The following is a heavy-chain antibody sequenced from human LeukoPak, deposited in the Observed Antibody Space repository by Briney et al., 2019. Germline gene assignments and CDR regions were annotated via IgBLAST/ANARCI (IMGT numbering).Heavy chain of an antibody. D-gene: IGHD5-12*01. J-gene: IGHJ6*02. CDR3: VKGGHKLDIQTTHYYYGLDV. CDR1: GFTLSNHW. V-gene: IGHV3-74*03. CDR2: VESDASRT. Sequence: HAGGSLRLSCVASGFTLSNHWMYWVRQGPSRGLAHVSRVESDASRTTYADSVKGRFTISRDDAKNTMYLQMNSLRVEDTAVYYCVKGGHKLDIQTTHYYYGLDVWGQGTTVAVS.